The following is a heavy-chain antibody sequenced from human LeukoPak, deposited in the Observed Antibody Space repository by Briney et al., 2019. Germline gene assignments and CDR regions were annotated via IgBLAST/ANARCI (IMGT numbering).Heavy chain of an antibody. D-gene: IGHD3-3*01. CDR2: ISNDGGRK. CDR3: ARDRAWNYFDY. Sequence: GGSLRLSCAPSGFTFSRHGMHWVRQAPGKGLEWVAIISNDGGRKYYAHSVEGRFTISRGNSKNTLYLRMDSLRAEDTAVYYCARDRAWNYFDYWGQGTLVTVSS. CDR1: GFTFSRHG. V-gene: IGHV3-30*03. J-gene: IGHJ4*02.